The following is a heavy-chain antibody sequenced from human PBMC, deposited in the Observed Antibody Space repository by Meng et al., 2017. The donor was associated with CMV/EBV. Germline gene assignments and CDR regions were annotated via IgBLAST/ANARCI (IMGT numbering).Heavy chain of an antibody. CDR1: GFTCSSYA. V-gene: IGHV3-23*01. CDR2: IGGSGGST. Sequence: LRVSCAASGFTCSSYAMSWVRQAPGKGLEWVSAIGGSGGSTYYADSVKGRFTISRDNSKDTLYLQMNSLRAEDTAVYYCAKDRVIVPWGQGTLVTVSS. D-gene: IGHD3-22*01. J-gene: IGHJ5*02. CDR3: AKDRVIVP.